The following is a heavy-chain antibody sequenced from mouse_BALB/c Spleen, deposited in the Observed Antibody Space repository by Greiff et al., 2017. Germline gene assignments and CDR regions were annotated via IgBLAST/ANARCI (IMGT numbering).Heavy chain of an antibody. J-gene: IGHJ2*01. CDR2: ISSGGST. CDR3: ARGRGLYDY. V-gene: IGHV5-6-5*01. D-gene: IGHD6-1*01. CDR1: GFTFSSYA. Sequence: EVHLVESGGGLVKPGGSLKLSCAASGFTFSSYAMSWVRQTPEKRLEWVASISSGGSTYYPDSVKGRFTISRDNARNILYLQMSSLRSEDTAMYYCARGRGLYDYWGQGTTLTVSS.